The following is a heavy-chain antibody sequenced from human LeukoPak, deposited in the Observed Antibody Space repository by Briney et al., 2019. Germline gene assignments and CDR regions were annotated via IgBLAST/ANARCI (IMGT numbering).Heavy chain of an antibody. J-gene: IGHJ5*02. CDR1: GYSFTSYW. V-gene: IGHV5-51*01. CDR2: LYPGESGT. D-gene: IGHD6-25*01. CDR3: ARAHSIAATKSWFDP. Sequence: GESLKISCKGFGYSFTSYWIGWVRQVPGKGLGWMGILYPGESGTRFSPSFQGQVTISADKSISNAYLQWNSQKASDTAMYYCARAHSIAATKSWFDPWGQGTLVTVSS.